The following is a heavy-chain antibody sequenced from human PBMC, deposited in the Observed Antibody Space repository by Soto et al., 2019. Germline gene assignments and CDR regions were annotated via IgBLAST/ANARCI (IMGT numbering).Heavy chain of an antibody. J-gene: IGHJ4*02. Sequence: QVQLQESGPGLVKPSETLSLTCTVSGGSISSYYWSWIRQPPGKGLEWIGYIYYSGSTNYNPSLKSXGTLSXXTSTNQFSLNLSSVTAADTAVYYCARVGWGSSGLHWGQGTLVTVSS. V-gene: IGHV4-59*01. CDR3: ARVGWGSSGLH. CDR2: IYYSGST. CDR1: GGSISSYY. D-gene: IGHD3-16*01.